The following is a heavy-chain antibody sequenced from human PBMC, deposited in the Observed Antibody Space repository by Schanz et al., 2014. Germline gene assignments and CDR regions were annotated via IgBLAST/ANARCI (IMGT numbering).Heavy chain of an antibody. D-gene: IGHD3-22*01. CDR2: IDGEGTDT. J-gene: IGHJ5*02. CDR3: VRDERISSGVWFDP. CDR1: GFTFRHNW. V-gene: IGHV3-74*01. Sequence: EPLVVESGGGLVHPGGSLRLSCAASGFTFRHNWMHGFRQGPGKGVSWVSRIDGEGTDTRYADSVKGRFTISRDNARNMVFLQMSSLRADDTAVYYCVRDERISSGVWFDPWGQGTLVTVSS.